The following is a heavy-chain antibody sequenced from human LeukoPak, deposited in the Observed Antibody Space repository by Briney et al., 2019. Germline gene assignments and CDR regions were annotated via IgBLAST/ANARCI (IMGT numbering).Heavy chain of an antibody. Sequence: SETLSLTCTVSGGSISSGSYYWSWIRQPAGKGLEWIGRIYTSGSTNYNPSLKSRVTISVDTSKNQFSLKLSSVAAADTAVYYCARGTKGITMVRGRNYFDYWGQGTLVTVSS. V-gene: IGHV4-61*02. CDR1: GGSISSGSYY. D-gene: IGHD3-10*01. CDR3: ARGTKGITMVRGRNYFDY. CDR2: IYTSGST. J-gene: IGHJ4*02.